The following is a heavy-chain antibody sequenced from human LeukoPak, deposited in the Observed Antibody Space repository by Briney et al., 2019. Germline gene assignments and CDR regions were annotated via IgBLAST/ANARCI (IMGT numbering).Heavy chain of an antibody. CDR1: GGSISSYY. CDR2: IYYIGLT. V-gene: IGHV4-59*12. D-gene: IGHD6-13*01. CDR3: ARRAAVGQAYFDY. Sequence: SETLSLTCTVSGGSISSYYWSWIRQSPGRGLDFHGYIYYIGLTYYNPSLKSRLTISVDTSKNQFSLKWDTVTAADTAVYYCARRAAVGQAYFDYWGQGMLVTVSS. J-gene: IGHJ4*02.